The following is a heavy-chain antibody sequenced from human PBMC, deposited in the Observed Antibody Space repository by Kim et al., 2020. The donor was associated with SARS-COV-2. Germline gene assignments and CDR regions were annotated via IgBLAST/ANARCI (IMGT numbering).Heavy chain of an antibody. V-gene: IGHV3-21*01. D-gene: IGHD5-12*01. Sequence: SNADSVTGRFTTSRDKAKNSRYLQINSRRAEDPAVYYCAGDGRRTNDYDYWGQGTLVTVSS. CDR3: AGDGRRTNDYDY. J-gene: IGHJ4*02.